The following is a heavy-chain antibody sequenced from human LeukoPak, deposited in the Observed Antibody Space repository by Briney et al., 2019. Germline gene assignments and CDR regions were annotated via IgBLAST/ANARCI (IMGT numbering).Heavy chain of an antibody. V-gene: IGHV4-39*01. J-gene: IGHJ4*02. Sequence: PSETLSLTCTVSGGFIGSSSFYWAWIRQTPGKGLEWIGSLAYSGGTYYKSSLKRRVTLSVDAAKNQFSLNLTSVTTADTAPFYCASSTSYYYDTSGYFEYWGQGILVTVSS. CDR3: ASSTSYYYDTSGYFEY. CDR1: GGFIGSSSFY. D-gene: IGHD3-22*01. CDR2: LAYSGGT.